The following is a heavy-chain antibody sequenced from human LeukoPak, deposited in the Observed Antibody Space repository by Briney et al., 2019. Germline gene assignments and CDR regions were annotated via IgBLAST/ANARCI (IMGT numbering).Heavy chain of an antibody. V-gene: IGHV4-30-2*01. J-gene: IGHJ6*04. CDR2: IYDSGST. D-gene: IGHD2-15*01. CDR3: ARQLLPGSGGMDV. CDR1: GGSISSGGYS. Sequence: SETPSLACAVSGGSISSGGYSWSWIRQPPGKGLEWIGYIYDSGSTYYNPSLKSRVTISVDRSKNQFSLKLSSVTAADTAVYYCARQLLPGSGGMDVWGKGTTVTVSS.